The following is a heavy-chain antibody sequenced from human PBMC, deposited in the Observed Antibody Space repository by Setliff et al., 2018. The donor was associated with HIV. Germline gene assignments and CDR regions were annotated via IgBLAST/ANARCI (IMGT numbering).Heavy chain of an antibody. CDR2: INHSGST. CDR3: ARGSDYIWGNYRFPFDY. CDR1: GGSFRGYY. Sequence: SETLSLTCADYGGSFRGYYWSWIRQPPGKGLEWIGEINHSGSTNYNPSLKSRVTISVDTSKSQFSLKLSSVTAADTALYYCARGSDYIWGNYRFPFDYWGQGTLVTVSS. D-gene: IGHD3-16*02. V-gene: IGHV4-34*01. J-gene: IGHJ4*02.